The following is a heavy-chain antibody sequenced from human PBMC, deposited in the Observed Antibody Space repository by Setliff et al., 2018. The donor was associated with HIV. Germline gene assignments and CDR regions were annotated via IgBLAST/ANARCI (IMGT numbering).Heavy chain of an antibody. CDR3: GRVPYKSAWFSGGHNPFDV. CDR1: GGTFSTYV. J-gene: IGHJ3*01. CDR2: IITILGTP. Sequence: SVKVSCKTSGGTFSTYVISWVRQAPGQGLEWMGGIITILGTPNYARKFQDRVTITADESTTTVYMDLRSLTSDDTAVYYCGRVPYKSAWFSGGHNPFDVWGQGTMVTVSS. D-gene: IGHD6-19*01. V-gene: IGHV1-69*13.